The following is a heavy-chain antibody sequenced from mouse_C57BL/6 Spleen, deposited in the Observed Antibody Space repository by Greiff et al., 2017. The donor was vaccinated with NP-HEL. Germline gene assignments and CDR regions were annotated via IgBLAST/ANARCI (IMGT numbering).Heavy chain of an antibody. CDR2: IYPGDGDT. V-gene: IGHV1-82*01. J-gene: IGHJ2*01. CDR3: ARDGYYGSSYGNFDY. Sequence: QVQLKQSGPELVKPGASVKISCKASGYAFSSSWMNWVKQRPGKGLEWIGRIYPGDGDTNYNGKFKGKATLTADKSSSTAYMQLSSLTSEDSAVYFCARDGYYGSSYGNFDYWGQGTTLTVSS. D-gene: IGHD1-1*01. CDR1: GYAFSSSW.